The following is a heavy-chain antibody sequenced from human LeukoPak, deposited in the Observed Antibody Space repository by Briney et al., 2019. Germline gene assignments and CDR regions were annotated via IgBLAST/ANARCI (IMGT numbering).Heavy chain of an antibody. CDR2: ISGSGGST. J-gene: IGHJ4*02. CDR3: ARNHDFWSGHQLDY. D-gene: IGHD3-3*01. Sequence: TGGSLRLSCAASGFTFSSYAMSWVRQAPGKGLEWVSAISGSGGSTYYADSVKARFTISRDNSKNTLYLQMNSLRAEDTAVYYCARNHDFWSGHQLDYWGQGTLVTVSS. V-gene: IGHV3-23*01. CDR1: GFTFSSYA.